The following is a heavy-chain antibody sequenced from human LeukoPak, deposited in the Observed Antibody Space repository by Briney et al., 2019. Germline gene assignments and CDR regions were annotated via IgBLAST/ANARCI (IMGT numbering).Heavy chain of an antibody. J-gene: IGHJ4*02. Sequence: GSLRLSCAASGFTFSSYEMNWVRQAPGKGLEWVSYISSSGSTIYYADSVKGRFTISRDNAKNSLCLQMNSLRAEDTAVYYCAREVGDGYNYAFFDYWGQGTLVTVSS. V-gene: IGHV3-48*03. CDR2: ISSSGSTI. CDR1: GFTFSSYE. D-gene: IGHD5-24*01. CDR3: AREVGDGYNYAFFDY.